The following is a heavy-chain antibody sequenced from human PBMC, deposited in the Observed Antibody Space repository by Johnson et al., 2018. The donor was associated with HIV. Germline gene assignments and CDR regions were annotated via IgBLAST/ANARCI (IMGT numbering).Heavy chain of an antibody. D-gene: IGHD3-22*01. CDR1: GFTFSSYW. V-gene: IGHV3-7*01. Sequence: EQLVVSGGGLVQPGGSLRLSCAASGFTFSSYWMSWVRQAPGKGLEWVANIKEDGSEKHYVDSVRGRFTITRDNVKNFLYLQMNTLRVEDTAVYYCARDLHDSSGYYYEGDAFDIWGQGTMVTVSS. J-gene: IGHJ3*02. CDR3: ARDLHDSSGYYYEGDAFDI. CDR2: IKEDGSEK.